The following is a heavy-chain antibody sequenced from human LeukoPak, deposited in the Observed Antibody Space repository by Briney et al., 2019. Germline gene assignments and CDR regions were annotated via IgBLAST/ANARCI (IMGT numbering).Heavy chain of an antibody. CDR3: AKDEGPYCSGGSCIHLDY. Sequence: GGSLRLSCAASGFTFSSYGMDWVGQGPGKGLQRVAVISYDGSNKYYADSVKGRFTISRDNSKNTLYLQMNSLRAEDTAVYYCAKDEGPYCSGGSCIHLDYWGQGTLVTVSS. CDR2: ISYDGSNK. J-gene: IGHJ4*02. CDR1: GFTFSSYG. D-gene: IGHD2-15*01. V-gene: IGHV3-30*18.